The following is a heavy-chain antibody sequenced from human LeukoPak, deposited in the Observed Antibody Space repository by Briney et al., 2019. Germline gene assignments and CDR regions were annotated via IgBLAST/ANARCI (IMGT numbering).Heavy chain of an antibody. J-gene: IGHJ4*02. CDR3: AREGSYYDSSGYVDY. Sequence: SETLSLTCAVYGGSFSGYYWSWIRQPPGKGLEWIGEINHSGSTNYNPSLKSRVTISVDTSKNQFSLKLSSVTAADTAVYYCAREGSYYDSSGYVDYWGQGTLVTVSS. D-gene: IGHD3-22*01. V-gene: IGHV4-34*01. CDR2: INHSGST. CDR1: GGSFSGYY.